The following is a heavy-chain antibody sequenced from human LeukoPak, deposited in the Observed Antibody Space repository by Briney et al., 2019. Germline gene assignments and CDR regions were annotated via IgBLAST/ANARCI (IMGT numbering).Heavy chain of an antibody. CDR3: AKDIFTMVRGVVDY. Sequence: GGSLRLSCAASGFTFRNYAMHWVRQAPGKGLEWVAVMSHDGSNEYYVDSVKGRFTISRDNAKNSLYLQMNSLRAEDTALYYCAKDIFTMVRGVVDYWGQGTLVTVSS. J-gene: IGHJ4*02. CDR2: MSHDGSNE. D-gene: IGHD3-10*01. CDR1: GFTFRNYA. V-gene: IGHV3-30-3*01.